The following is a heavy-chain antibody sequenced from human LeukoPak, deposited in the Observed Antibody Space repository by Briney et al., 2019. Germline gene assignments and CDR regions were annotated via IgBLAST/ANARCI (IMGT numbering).Heavy chain of an antibody. CDR2: ISYDGSNK. Sequence: GGSLRLSCAASGFTFSSYAMHWVRQAPGKGLEWVAVISYDGSNKYYADSVKGRFTISRDNSRNTLYLQMNSLRAEDTAVYYCARDRGFYVYYGMDVWGQGTTVTVSS. V-gene: IGHV3-30*04. CDR3: ARDRGFYVYYGMDV. CDR1: GFTFSSYA. J-gene: IGHJ6*02. D-gene: IGHD2/OR15-2a*01.